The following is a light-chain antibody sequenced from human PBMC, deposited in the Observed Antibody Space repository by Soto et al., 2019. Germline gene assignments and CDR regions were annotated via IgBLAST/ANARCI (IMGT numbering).Light chain of an antibody. CDR2: GNI. Sequence: QSVLTQPPSVSGAPGQRVTISCTGTSSNIGAGFDVHWYQQLPGTAPKLLISGNINRPSGVPDRISGSRSGTSASLAITGLQAGDEGDFYCQSYDTSLRGALFGGGTKLTVL. J-gene: IGLJ2*01. CDR1: SSNIGAGFD. CDR3: QSYDTSLRGAL. V-gene: IGLV1-40*01.